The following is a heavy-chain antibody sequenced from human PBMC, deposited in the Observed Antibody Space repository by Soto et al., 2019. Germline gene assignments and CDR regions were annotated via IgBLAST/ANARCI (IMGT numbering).Heavy chain of an antibody. D-gene: IGHD2-15*01. CDR1: GGTFSSYA. V-gene: IGHV1-69*13. Sequence: SVKVSCKASGGTFSSYAISWVRQAPGQGLEWMGGIIPIFGTANYAQKFQGRVTITADESTSTAYMGLSSLRSEDTAVYYCARSLSPVAAMGHSYYGMDVRGQATTLTLSS. CDR3: ARSLSPVAAMGHSYYGMDV. J-gene: IGHJ6*02. CDR2: IIPIFGTA.